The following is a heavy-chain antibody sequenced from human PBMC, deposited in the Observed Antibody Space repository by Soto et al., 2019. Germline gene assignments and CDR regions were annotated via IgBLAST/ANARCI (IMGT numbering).Heavy chain of an antibody. CDR1: GDSFTGYY. D-gene: IGHD2-15*01. V-gene: IGHV1-2*04. Sequence: GASVKVCCKASGDSFTGYYRHWVRQATGQGLEWMGWINPNSGGTNYAQKFQGWVTMTRDTSISTAYMELSRLRSDDTAVYYCAREVVNPIFNIPASYYGMAVWGHGTTVTVSS. CDR2: INPNSGGT. J-gene: IGHJ6*02. CDR3: AREVVNPIFNIPASYYGMAV.